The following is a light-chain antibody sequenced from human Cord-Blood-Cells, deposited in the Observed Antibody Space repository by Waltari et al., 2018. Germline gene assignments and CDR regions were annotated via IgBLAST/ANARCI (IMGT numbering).Light chain of an antibody. V-gene: IGLV1-40*01. Sequence: QSVLTQPPSVSVAPGQRVTISCTGSSANIAAGHDVHRSQQLPGTAPKLLIYGNSNRPSGVPDRFSGSKSGTSASLAITGLQAEDEADYYCQSYDSSLSALYVFGTGTKVTVL. J-gene: IGLJ1*01. CDR3: QSYDSSLSALYV. CDR1: SANIAAGHD. CDR2: GNS.